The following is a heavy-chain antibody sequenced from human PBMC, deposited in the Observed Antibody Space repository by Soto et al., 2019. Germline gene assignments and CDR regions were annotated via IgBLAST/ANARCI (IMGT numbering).Heavy chain of an antibody. D-gene: IGHD1-26*01. J-gene: IGHJ4*02. CDR3: ARGSVGATLYDY. V-gene: IGHV4-61*01. CDR2: IYYNGDT. Sequence: QVQLQESGPGLVKPSETLSLTCTVSGGSVSSGNYYWSWIRQPPGKGLEWIGFIYYNGDTKNNPPVKSRVTLSAETSRSQFALKLRSVTAEDSAVYYCARGSVGATLYDYWGQGTLVTVSS. CDR1: GGSVSSGNYY.